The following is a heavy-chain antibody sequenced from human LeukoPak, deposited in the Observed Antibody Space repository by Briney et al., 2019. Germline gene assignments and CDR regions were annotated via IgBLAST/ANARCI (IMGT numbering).Heavy chain of an antibody. CDR1: GFTFSSYA. J-gene: IGHJ4*02. D-gene: IGHD3-10*01. V-gene: IGHV3-23*01. CDR2: ISGSGGST. CDR3: AKDKVRGVIPYYFDY. Sequence: GGSLRLSCAASGFTFSSYAMSWVRQAPGKGLEWVSAISGSGGSTYYADSVKGRFTISRDNSKNTLYLQMNSLRAEDTAVYYCAKDKVRGVIPYYFDYWGQGTLVTVPS.